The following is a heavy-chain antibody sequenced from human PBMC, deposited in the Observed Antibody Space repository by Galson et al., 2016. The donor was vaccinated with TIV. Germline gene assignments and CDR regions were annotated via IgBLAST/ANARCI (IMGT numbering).Heavy chain of an antibody. CDR2: IYYSGDTNT. V-gene: IGHV4-59*08. CDR3: ARAPYGENWYFDL. CDR1: GVSINSHY. J-gene: IGHJ2*01. D-gene: IGHD4-17*01. Sequence: ETLSLTCNVSGVSINSHYWSWIRQPPRKGLEWIASIYYSGDTNTNYNPSLNSRVTISVDTSKNQVSLKLMSVTAADTAVYYCARAPYGENWYFDLWCRGTLVTVSS.